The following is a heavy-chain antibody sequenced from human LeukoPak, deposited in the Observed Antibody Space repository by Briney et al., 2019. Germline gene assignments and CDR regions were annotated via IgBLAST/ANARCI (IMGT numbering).Heavy chain of an antibody. D-gene: IGHD5-18*01. CDR3: ATTYSYGYSVFDY. V-gene: IGHV5-51*01. Sequence: GGSPRISCKTSGYTFTNYWIDWVRQMPGKGLEWMGIIYPGDSDTKYSPSFQGQVTISADKSISTAYLQWSSLKASDTAMYYCATTYSYGYSVFDYWGQGTLVTVSS. J-gene: IGHJ4*02. CDR2: IYPGDSDT. CDR1: GYTFTNYW.